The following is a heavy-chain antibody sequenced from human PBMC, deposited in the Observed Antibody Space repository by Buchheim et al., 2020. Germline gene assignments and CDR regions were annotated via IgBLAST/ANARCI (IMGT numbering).Heavy chain of an antibody. CDR3: ARQEGAMGRIDP. J-gene: IGHJ5*02. Sequence: QVQLVQSGAEVKKPGASVKVSCKASGYTFTSYYMHWVRQAPGQGLEWMGIINPSGGSTSYAQKFQGRVTMTRATSKSTVYMELSSLRAEDTAVYYWARQEGAMGRIDPWGQGTL. D-gene: IGHD5-18*01. V-gene: IGHV1-46*01. CDR2: INPSGGST. CDR1: GYTFTSYY.